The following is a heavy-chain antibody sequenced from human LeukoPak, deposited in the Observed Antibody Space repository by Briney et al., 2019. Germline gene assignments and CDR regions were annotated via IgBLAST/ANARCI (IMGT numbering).Heavy chain of an antibody. V-gene: IGHV4-59*01. CDR1: SGSISSYY. CDR2: IYYSGST. J-gene: IGHJ3*02. Sequence: SETLSLTCTVSSGSISSYYWSWIRQPPGKGLEWIGYIYYSGSTNYNPSLKSRVTISVDTSKNQFSLKLSSVTAAGTAVYYCARGKTYYDISKDAFDIWGQGTMVTVSS. D-gene: IGHD3-22*01. CDR3: ARGKTYYDISKDAFDI.